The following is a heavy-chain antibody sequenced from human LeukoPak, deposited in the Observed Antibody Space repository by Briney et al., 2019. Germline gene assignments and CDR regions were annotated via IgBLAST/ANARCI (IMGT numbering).Heavy chain of an antibody. CDR1: GFTVSSNY. Sequence: GGSLRLSCAASGFTVSSNYMSWVRQAPGKGLEWVSVIYSGGSTYYADSVKGRFTISRDNSKNTLYLQMNSLRAADTAVYYCARDLSMVAATIRYYYGMDVWGQGTTVTVSS. V-gene: IGHV3-66*01. CDR3: ARDLSMVAATIRYYYGMDV. CDR2: IYSGGST. D-gene: IGHD2-15*01. J-gene: IGHJ6*02.